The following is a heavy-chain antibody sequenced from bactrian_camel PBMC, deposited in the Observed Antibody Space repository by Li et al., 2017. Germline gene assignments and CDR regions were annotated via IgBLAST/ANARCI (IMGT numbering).Heavy chain of an antibody. J-gene: IGHJ4*01. D-gene: IGHD2*01. V-gene: IGHV3S53*01. Sequence: HVQLVESGGGSVQSGGSLRLTCVASGYTYNRYCMGWFRQAPGKNREGVAVVDSDGNAMYADSVKGRFTISRDYAKNTVYLQMNSLKSEDTALYYCAKALGGGNYYTGEYNYWGQGTQVTVS. CDR1: GYTYNRYC. CDR2: VDSDGNA. CDR3: AKALGGGNYYTGEYNY.